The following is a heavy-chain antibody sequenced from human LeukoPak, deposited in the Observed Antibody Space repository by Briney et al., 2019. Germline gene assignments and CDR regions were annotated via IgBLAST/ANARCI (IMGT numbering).Heavy chain of an antibody. Sequence: SETLCLTCSVSGGSISGYYWTWIRQPAGKGLEWIGRVYTSGSTHYNPSLKTRLTMSVDTSKNQFSLKLSSVTAADTAVYYCARLITGTTTAFDIWGQGTMVTVSS. J-gene: IGHJ3*02. CDR3: ARLITGTTTAFDI. V-gene: IGHV4-4*07. CDR2: VYTSGST. CDR1: GGSISGYY. D-gene: IGHD1-7*01.